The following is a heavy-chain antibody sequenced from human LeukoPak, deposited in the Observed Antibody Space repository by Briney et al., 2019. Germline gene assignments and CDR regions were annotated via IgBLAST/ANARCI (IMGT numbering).Heavy chain of an antibody. V-gene: IGHV4-30-2*01. J-gene: IGHJ6*03. Sequence: SQTLSLTCAVSGGSISSGGYSWSWIRQPPGKGLEWIGYIYHSGSTYYNPSLKSRVTISVDRSKNQFSLKLSSVTAADTAVYYCARVFAYSYGYYYYYYMDVWGKGTTVTVSS. CDR2: IYHSGST. D-gene: IGHD5-18*01. CDR3: ARVFAYSYGYYYYYYMDV. CDR1: GGSISSGGYS.